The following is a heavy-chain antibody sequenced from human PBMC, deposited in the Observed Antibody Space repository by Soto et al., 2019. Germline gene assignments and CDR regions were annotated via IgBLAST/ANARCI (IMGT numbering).Heavy chain of an antibody. Sequence: GGSLRLSCAASGFTLSTYGMTWVRQAPGKGLEWVSAITGTGGNTYYVESVKGRFTVSRDNSKNMLYLRVTSLRAEDTAVYYGARIRGYYYGLDVWGQGTTVTVSS. CDR3: ARIRGYYYGLDV. V-gene: IGHV3-23*01. CDR2: ITGTGGNT. J-gene: IGHJ6*02. CDR1: GFTLSTYG.